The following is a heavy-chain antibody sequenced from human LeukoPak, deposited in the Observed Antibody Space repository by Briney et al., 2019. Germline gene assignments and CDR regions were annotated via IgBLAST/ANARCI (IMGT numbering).Heavy chain of an antibody. J-gene: IGHJ3*02. CDR1: GDTFSSYA. CDR3: ARALWDPYYYDSSGPGFDI. Sequence: SVKVSCKASGDTFSSYAISWVRQAPGQGLEWMGGIIPIFGTANCAQKFQGRVTITADESTSTAYMELSILRSEDTAVYYCARALWDPYYYDSSGPGFDIWGQGTMVTVSS. V-gene: IGHV1-69*13. D-gene: IGHD3-22*01. CDR2: IIPIFGTA.